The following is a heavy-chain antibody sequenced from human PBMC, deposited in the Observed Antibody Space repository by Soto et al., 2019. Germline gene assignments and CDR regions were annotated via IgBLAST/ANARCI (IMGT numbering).Heavy chain of an antibody. J-gene: IGHJ5*02. V-gene: IGHV1-69*04. CDR3: ARDYGFGELFDP. CDR1: GGTFSSYT. Sequence: SVKVSCKASGGTFSSYTISWVRQAPGQGLEWMGRIIPILGIANYAQKFQGRVTMTTDTSTSTAYMELRSLRSDDTAVYYCARDYGFGELFDPWGQGTLVTVSS. CDR2: IIPILGIA. D-gene: IGHD3-10*01.